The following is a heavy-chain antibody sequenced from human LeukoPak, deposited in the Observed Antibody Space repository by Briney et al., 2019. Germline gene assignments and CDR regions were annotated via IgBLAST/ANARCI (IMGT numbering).Heavy chain of an antibody. CDR3: AGPYYYDSSGYYY. V-gene: IGHV3-11*06. Sequence: GGSLRLSCAASGFTFSDYYMSWIRQAPGKGLEWVSSISSSSSYIYYADSVKGRFTISRDNAKNSLYLQMNSLRAEDTAVYYCAGPYYYDSSGYYYWGQGTLVTVSS. D-gene: IGHD3-22*01. CDR2: ISSSSSYI. J-gene: IGHJ4*02. CDR1: GFTFSDYY.